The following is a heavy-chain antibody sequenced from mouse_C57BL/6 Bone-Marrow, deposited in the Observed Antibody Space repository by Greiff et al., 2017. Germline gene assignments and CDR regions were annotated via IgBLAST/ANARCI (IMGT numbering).Heavy chain of an antibody. D-gene: IGHD2-5*01. CDR2: IDPSDSYA. CDR1: GYTFTSYW. J-gene: IGHJ2*01. V-gene: IGHV1-50*01. CDR3: ARSNYDY. Sequence: VQLKESGAELVKPGASVKLSCKASGYTFTSYWMQWVKQRPGQGLEWIGEIDPSDSYANYNQKFKGKATLTVDTSSSTAYMQLSSLTSEDSAVYYCARSNYDYWGQGTTLTVSS.